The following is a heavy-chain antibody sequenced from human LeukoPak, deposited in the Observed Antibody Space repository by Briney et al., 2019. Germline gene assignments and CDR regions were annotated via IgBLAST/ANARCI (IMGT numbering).Heavy chain of an antibody. Sequence: ASVKVSCKASGYTFTGYYMHWVRQAPGQGLEWMGWINPNSGGTNYAQKFQGRVNMTRDTSISTAYMELSRMRSDDTAVYYCARYLSGGNGSGSYLVYYYYGMDVWGQGTTVTVPS. CDR2: INPNSGGT. CDR3: ARYLSGGNGSGSYLVYYYYGMDV. D-gene: IGHD3-10*01. CDR1: GYTFTGYY. V-gene: IGHV1-2*02. J-gene: IGHJ6*02.